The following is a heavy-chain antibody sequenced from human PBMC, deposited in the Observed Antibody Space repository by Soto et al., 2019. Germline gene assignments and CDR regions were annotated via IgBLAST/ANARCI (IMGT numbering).Heavy chain of an antibody. D-gene: IGHD2-15*01. J-gene: IGHJ4*02. CDR2: ISADGTNT. Sequence: QIQLVESGGDVVQPGRSLRLSCTASGYTFGFFGMHWVRQAPGKGLEWVAFISADGTNTYYADSVRGRFTLSRDNSMRTGYLQMNTLRDDDTGLYFCARGNLSFDFEPWGRGTLVTVSS. CDR1: GYTFGFFG. V-gene: IGHV3-30*03. CDR3: ARGNLSFDFEP.